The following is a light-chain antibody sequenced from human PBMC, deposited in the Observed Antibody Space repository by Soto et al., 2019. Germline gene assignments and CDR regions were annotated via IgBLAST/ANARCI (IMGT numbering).Light chain of an antibody. CDR1: QSVSSSY. J-gene: IGKJ1*01. CDR3: KQYGSSPTWT. Sequence: EIVLTQSPGTLSLSPGERATLSCRASQSVSSSYLAWYQQKPGKAPRLLIYGASSRATGIPDRFSGSGSGTDFTLTISRLEPEDFAVYYCKQYGSSPTWTFGQGTKVDIK. V-gene: IGKV3-20*01. CDR2: GAS.